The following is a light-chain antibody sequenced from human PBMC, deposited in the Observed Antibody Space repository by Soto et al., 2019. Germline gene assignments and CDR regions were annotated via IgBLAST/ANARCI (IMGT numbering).Light chain of an antibody. CDR1: QSISTW. J-gene: IGKJ4*01. V-gene: IGKV1-5*03. CDR3: QQYNTYPLT. CDR2: KAS. Sequence: DIQTTQSPSTLSASVGDRVTITCRASQSISTWLAWYQQKPGKAPKLLIYKASSLEGGVPSRFSGSGSGTDFNITISSLQPDDFATYYCQQYNTYPLTFGGGTTVEIK.